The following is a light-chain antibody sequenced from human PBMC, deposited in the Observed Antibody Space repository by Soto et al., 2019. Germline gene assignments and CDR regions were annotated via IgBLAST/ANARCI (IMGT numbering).Light chain of an antibody. Sequence: AIRMTQSPSSLSASTGDRVTITCRASQGISSYLAWYQQKPGKAPKLLIYAASTLQSGAPSRFSGSGSGTDFTLTISSLQSEDFATYYCQQYKSFWTFGQGTKVDIK. CDR1: QGISSY. J-gene: IGKJ1*01. CDR2: AAS. CDR3: QQYKSFWT. V-gene: IGKV1-8*01.